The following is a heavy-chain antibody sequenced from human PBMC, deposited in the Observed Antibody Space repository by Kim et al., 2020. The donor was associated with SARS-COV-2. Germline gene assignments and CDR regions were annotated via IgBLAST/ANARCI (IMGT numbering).Heavy chain of an antibody. J-gene: IGHJ4*02. CDR3: AREGSIMITFGGVILN. Sequence: ASVKVSCKASGYTFTGYYMHWVRQAPGQGLEWMGRINPNSGGTNYAQKFQGRVTMTRDTSISTAYMELSRLRSDDTAVYYCAREGSIMITFGGVILNWGQGTLVTVSS. V-gene: IGHV1-2*06. CDR2: INPNSGGT. CDR1: GYTFTGYY. D-gene: IGHD3-16*02.